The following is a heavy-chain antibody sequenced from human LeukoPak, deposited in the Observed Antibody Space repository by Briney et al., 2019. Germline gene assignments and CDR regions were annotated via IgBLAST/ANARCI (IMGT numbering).Heavy chain of an antibody. V-gene: IGHV4-39*01. Sequence: SETLSLTCTVSGGSISSSSYYWGWIRQPPGKGLEWIGSIYYSGSTYYNPSLKSRVTISVDTSKNQFSLKLSSVTAADTAVYYCARALAVAGTLFDYWGQGTLVTVSS. J-gene: IGHJ4*02. CDR2: IYYSGST. D-gene: IGHD6-19*01. CDR1: GGSISSSSYY. CDR3: ARALAVAGTLFDY.